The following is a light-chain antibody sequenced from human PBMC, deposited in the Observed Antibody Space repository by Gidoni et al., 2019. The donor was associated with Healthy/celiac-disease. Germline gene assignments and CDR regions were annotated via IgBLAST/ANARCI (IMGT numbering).Light chain of an antibody. CDR3: QQYNNGPPFT. J-gene: IGKJ4*01. Sequence: IVITQSPATLSVSPGERATLSCRASQSVRSNLAWYQQRPGQAPRRLIYGASTRATGIPARFSGSGSGREFTLTISSLQSEEFAVYYCQQYNNGPPFTFGGGTKVEIK. CDR1: QSVRSN. CDR2: GAS. V-gene: IGKV3-15*01.